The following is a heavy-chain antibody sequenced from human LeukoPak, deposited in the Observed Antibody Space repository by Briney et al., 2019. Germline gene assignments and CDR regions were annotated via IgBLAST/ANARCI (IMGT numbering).Heavy chain of an antibody. Sequence: GGSLRLSCAASGFTFSSYSINWVRQAPGKGLEWVSSISSSSSYIYYADSVKGRFTISRDNAKNSLYLQMNSLRAEDTAVYYCARGDITIFGVVSFDYWGQGTLVTVSS. CDR1: GFTFSSYS. CDR3: ARGDITIFGVVSFDY. CDR2: ISSSSSYI. D-gene: IGHD3-3*01. J-gene: IGHJ4*02. V-gene: IGHV3-21*01.